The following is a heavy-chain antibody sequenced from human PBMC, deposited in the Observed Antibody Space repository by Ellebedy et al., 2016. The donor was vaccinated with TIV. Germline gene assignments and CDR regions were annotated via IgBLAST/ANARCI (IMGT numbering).Heavy chain of an antibody. CDR1: GGSINNYY. CDR2: IYYSGST. CDR3: ARTKAVAGTFCFDY. V-gene: IGHV4-59*01. Sequence: SETLSLTCTVSGGSINNYYWSWIRQPPGKGLEWIGYIYYSGSTHYNPSLKSRVTISVDTSKNQLSLKLSSVNAAETAVYYCARTKAVAGTFCFDYWGQGTLVTVSS. J-gene: IGHJ4*02. D-gene: IGHD6-19*01.